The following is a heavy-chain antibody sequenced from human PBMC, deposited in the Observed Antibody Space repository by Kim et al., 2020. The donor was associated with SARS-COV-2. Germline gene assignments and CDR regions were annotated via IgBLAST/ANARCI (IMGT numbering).Heavy chain of an antibody. CDR3: ARDIFSLCWVDRRGMSCGAGWFDY. V-gene: IGHV6-1*01. D-gene: IGHD3-9*01. CDR2: TYYRSKWYN. J-gene: IGHJ4*02. CDR1: GDSVSSNSAA. Sequence: SQTLSLTYAISGDSVSSNSAAWHWLRQSPSRGLEWLGRTYYRSKWYNDYAVSVKSRITINPDTSKNQFSLQLNSVTPEDTAVYYCARDIFSLCWVDRRGMSCGAGWFDYWGQGTLVTVSS.